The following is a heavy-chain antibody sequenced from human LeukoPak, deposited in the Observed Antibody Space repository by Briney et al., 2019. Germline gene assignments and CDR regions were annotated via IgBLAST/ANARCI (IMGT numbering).Heavy chain of an antibody. CDR1: GYTFTSYG. J-gene: IGHJ4*02. Sequence: GASVKVSCKASGYTFTSYGISWVRQAPGQGLEWMGWISAYNGNTNYAQKLQGRVTVTTDTSTSTAYMELSRLTSDDTAMYYCARDITPDTTVTTNDWGQGTLVTVSS. CDR2: ISAYNGNT. CDR3: ARDITPDTTVTTND. V-gene: IGHV1-18*01. D-gene: IGHD4-17*01.